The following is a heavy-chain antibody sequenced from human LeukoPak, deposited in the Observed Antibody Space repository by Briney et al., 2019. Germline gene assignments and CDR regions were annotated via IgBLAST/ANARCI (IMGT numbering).Heavy chain of an antibody. CDR2: IYHSGST. Sequence: PSETLSLTCTVSGYSISSGYYWGWIRQPPGKGLEWIGSIYHSGSTYYNPSLKSRVTISVDTSKNQFSLKLSSVTAADTAVYYCAREVTNTWFGESQTIDYWGQGTLVTVSS. J-gene: IGHJ4*02. D-gene: IGHD3-10*01. CDR1: GYSISSGYY. CDR3: AREVTNTWFGESQTIDY. V-gene: IGHV4-38-2*02.